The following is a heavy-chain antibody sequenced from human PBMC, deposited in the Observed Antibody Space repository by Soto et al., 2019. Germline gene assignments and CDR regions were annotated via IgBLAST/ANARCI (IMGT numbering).Heavy chain of an antibody. D-gene: IGHD2-15*01. V-gene: IGHV3-13*01. CDR3: ARGPICSGGSCYSTGWFDP. Sequence: GGSLRLSCAASGFTFSSYDMHWVRQATGKGLEWVSAIGTAGDTYYPGSVKGRFTISRENAKNSLYLQMNSLRAGDTAVYYCARGPICSGGSCYSTGWFDPWGQGTLVTVSS. CDR2: IGTAGDT. CDR1: GFTFSSYD. J-gene: IGHJ5*02.